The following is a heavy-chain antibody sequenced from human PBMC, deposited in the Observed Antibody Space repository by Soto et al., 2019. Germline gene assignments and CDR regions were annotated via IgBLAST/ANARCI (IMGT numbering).Heavy chain of an antibody. CDR3: AISYSSSSPDYYGMEV. Sequence: QLQLQESGPGLVKPSETLSLTCTVSGGSISSSSYYWGWIRQPPGKGLEWIGSIYYSGSTYYNPSLKRRVTISVDTSTNQFSLKQSSVTAADTAVYYCAISYSSSSPDYYGMEVWGQGTTVTVSS. CDR2: IYYSGST. D-gene: IGHD6-13*01. V-gene: IGHV4-39*01. J-gene: IGHJ6*02. CDR1: GGSISSSSYY.